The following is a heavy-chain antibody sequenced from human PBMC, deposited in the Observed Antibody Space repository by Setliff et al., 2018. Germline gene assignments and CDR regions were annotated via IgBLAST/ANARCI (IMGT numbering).Heavy chain of an antibody. J-gene: IGHJ5*02. CDR2: IYTGGST. Sequence: SETLSLTCIVSGVSVSRHYWSWIRQPPGKTLEWIGYIYTGGSTTCNPSLKSRVTLSLDTSKNYLSLNLTSVTAADTAVYYCARDVWGAGTGWFDPWGLGILVTV. D-gene: IGHD1-1*01. CDR1: GVSVSRHY. V-gene: IGHV4-4*08. CDR3: ARDVWGAGTGWFDP.